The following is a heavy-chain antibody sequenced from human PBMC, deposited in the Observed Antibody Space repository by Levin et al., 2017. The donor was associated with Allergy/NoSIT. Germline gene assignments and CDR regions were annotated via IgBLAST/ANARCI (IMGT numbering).Heavy chain of an antibody. CDR3: ARSGRGLSPPAD. J-gene: IGHJ4*02. V-gene: IGHV4-59*08. CDR1: GGSINNYY. CDR2: IYFSGTT. D-gene: IGHD3-10*01. Sequence: SETLSLTCTVSGGSINNYYWNWIRQPPGKGLEWIGYIYFSGTTNYNPSLRSRVTISVDTSKNQFSLNLKSVTAADTAVYYCARSGRGLSPPADWGQGDLVTVSS.